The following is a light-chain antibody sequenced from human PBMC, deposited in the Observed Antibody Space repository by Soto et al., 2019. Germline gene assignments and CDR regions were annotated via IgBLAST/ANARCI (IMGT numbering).Light chain of an antibody. CDR1: SSDVGRYNY. Sequence: QSALTQPASVSGSPGQSITISCTGTSSDVGRYNYVSWYQHHPGKAPKLMISEVSNRPSGISNRFSGSKSGNTASLTISGLQAEDEAYYYCHSYAITSPPXYVFGTGTQV. CDR2: EVS. V-gene: IGLV2-14*01. J-gene: IGLJ1*01. CDR3: HSYAITSPPXYV.